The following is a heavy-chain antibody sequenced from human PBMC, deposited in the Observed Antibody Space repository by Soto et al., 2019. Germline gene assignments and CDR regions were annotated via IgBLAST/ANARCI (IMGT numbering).Heavy chain of an antibody. Sequence: GGSLRLSCAASGFTFSSYSMNWVRQAPGKGLEWVAVIRYSGSTKYYADSVKGRFTISRDNSKNTLYLQMNSLRAEDTAVYYCARDRYYGDYDNYYYYGMDVWGQGTTVTVSS. CDR3: ARDRYYGDYDNYYYYGMDV. D-gene: IGHD4-17*01. V-gene: IGHV3-33*08. CDR2: IRYSGSTK. CDR1: GFTFSSYS. J-gene: IGHJ6*02.